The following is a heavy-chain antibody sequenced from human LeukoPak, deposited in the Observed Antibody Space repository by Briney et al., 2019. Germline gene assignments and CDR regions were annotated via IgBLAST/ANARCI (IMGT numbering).Heavy chain of an antibody. CDR1: GYTFTGYY. Sequence: SVKVSCKASGYTFTGYYVHWVRQAPGQGLEWMGWMNPNSGGTNSAQKFQGRVTMTRDTSISTAYMELSSLRSDDTAVYYCARGYYSDSSGYYPIWGQGTLVTVSS. D-gene: IGHD3-22*01. J-gene: IGHJ4*02. V-gene: IGHV1-2*02. CDR2: MNPNSGGT. CDR3: ARGYYSDSSGYYPI.